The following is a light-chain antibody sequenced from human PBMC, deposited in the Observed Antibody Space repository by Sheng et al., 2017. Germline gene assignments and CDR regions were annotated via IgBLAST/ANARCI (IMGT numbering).Light chain of an antibody. CDR3: QQYDDVPFS. V-gene: IGKV1-33*01. CDR2: DAS. J-gene: IGKJ3*01. CDR1: QLIKNF. Sequence: DIQMTQSPSSLSASVGDSVTISCQASQLIKNFLNWYQQKSGMAPRLLIYDASELETGVPSRFSGSGYGTHFSLTISGLQPEDSGTYFCQQYDDVPFSFGPGTKVDLK.